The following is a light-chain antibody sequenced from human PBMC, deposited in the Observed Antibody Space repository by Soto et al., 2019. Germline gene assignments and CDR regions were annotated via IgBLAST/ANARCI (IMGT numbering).Light chain of an antibody. CDR2: DAS. CDR3: QQRSNWPWT. J-gene: IGKJ1*01. Sequence: EIVLTQSPATLSLSPGERATLSCRASPSVSSYLAWDQQHAGQAPRLLIYDASNRATGIPARFSGSGSGTDCTLTISSLEPEDFAVYYWQQRSNWPWTFGQGTKVEIK. V-gene: IGKV3-11*01. CDR1: PSVSSY.